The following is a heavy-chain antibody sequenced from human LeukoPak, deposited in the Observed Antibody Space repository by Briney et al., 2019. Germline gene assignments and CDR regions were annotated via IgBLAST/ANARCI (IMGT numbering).Heavy chain of an antibody. CDR1: GFIFSDAW. CDR2: IKKKADGGRV. V-gene: IGHV3-15*07. J-gene: IGHJ4*02. Sequence: GGSLRLSCAANGFIFSDAWMNWVRQTSGKGLEWVGRIKKKADGGRVDYAAPVKGRVTISRDDSKNTLYLQMYSLKTEDTAVYYCTTDLPFHHSHNGYWGQGTLVTVSS. D-gene: IGHD3-22*01. CDR3: TTDLPFHHSHNGY.